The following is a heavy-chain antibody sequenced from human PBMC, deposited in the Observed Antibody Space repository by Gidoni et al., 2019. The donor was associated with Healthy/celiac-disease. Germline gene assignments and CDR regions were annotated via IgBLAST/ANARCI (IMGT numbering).Heavy chain of an antibody. J-gene: IGHJ5*02. V-gene: IGHV4-34*01. CDR1: GGSVSGYY. Sequence: TLTLTCAGCGGSVSGYYWRWIRQPPGTGLEWIGAINPRGITTSTPSLTSPVTISVDTSTTLFSLKLRSVTAADTAVYYCARGPGCMYSCSRSNWFDPWGQGTLVTVSS. CDR2: INPRGIT. CDR3: ARGPGCMYSCSRSNWFDP. D-gene: IGHD6-13*01.